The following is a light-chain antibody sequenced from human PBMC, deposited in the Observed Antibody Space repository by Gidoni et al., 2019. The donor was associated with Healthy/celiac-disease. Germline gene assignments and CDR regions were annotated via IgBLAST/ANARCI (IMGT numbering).Light chain of an antibody. CDR3: QQRSNCPLT. CDR2: DAS. Sequence: DIVLTQSPATLSLSPGDRATLACRASQSVSSYLALYQQKLGQAPRLLIYDASNWATGSPARFSGSGSGTDFTLTISSLEPEDFAVYYCQQRSNCPLTFGGXTKVEIK. CDR1: QSVSSY. J-gene: IGKJ4*01. V-gene: IGKV3-11*01.